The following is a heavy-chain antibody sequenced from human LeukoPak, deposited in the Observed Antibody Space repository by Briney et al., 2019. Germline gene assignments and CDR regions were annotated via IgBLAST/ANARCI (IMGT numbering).Heavy chain of an antibody. Sequence: PGRSLRLSCAASGFTFSSYAMHWVRQAPGKGLEWVAVISYDGSNKYYADSVKGRFTISRDNSKNTLYLQMNSLRAEDTAVYYCASSVRADSSGYYGEDAFDIWGQGTMVTVSS. D-gene: IGHD3-22*01. CDR2: ISYDGSNK. CDR3: ASSVRADSSGYYGEDAFDI. V-gene: IGHV3-30*14. J-gene: IGHJ3*02. CDR1: GFTFSSYA.